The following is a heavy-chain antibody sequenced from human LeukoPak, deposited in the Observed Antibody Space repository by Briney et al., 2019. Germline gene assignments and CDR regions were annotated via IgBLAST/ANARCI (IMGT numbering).Heavy chain of an antibody. CDR3: ARVSQYCTGTSCHDY. CDR1: GYTFTNYG. V-gene: IGHV1-18*01. CDR2: ISAYNGNT. Sequence: ASVTVSCTASGYTFTNYGISWVRQAPGQGLEWMGWISAYNGNTNYAQKLQGRVTMTTDTSTSTAYMELRSLRSDDTAVHYCARVSQYCTGTSCHDYWGQGTLVTVSS. D-gene: IGHD2-2*01. J-gene: IGHJ4*02.